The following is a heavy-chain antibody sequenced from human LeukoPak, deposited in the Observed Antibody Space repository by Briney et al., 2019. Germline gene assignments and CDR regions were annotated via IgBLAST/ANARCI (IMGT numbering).Heavy chain of an antibody. CDR1: GFTFSSYW. Sequence: GRSLRLSCAASGFTFSSYWMHWVRQGPGKGMVWDSRISTDGSSTDYADSVKGRFSISRENAKNTLYLQMDSLRAEDTAVYYCARTRTLPIAGGFDTWGQGSLVTVSS. CDR3: ARTRTLPIAGGFDT. J-gene: IGHJ5*02. D-gene: IGHD3-16*01. V-gene: IGHV3-74*01. CDR2: ISTDGSST.